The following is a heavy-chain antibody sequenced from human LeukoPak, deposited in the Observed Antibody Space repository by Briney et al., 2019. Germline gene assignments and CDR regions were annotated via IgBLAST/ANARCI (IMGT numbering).Heavy chain of an antibody. V-gene: IGHV3-30-3*01. D-gene: IGHD6-19*01. CDR3: ARDRDSSGWYESFDY. CDR2: ISYDGSNK. J-gene: IGHJ4*02. Sequence: PGGSLRLSCVASGFTFSSSAMHWVRQAADKGLEWVAVISYDGSNKFYADSVKGRFNISRDNSKNTLYLQMNSLRADDTAVYYCARDRDSSGWYESFDYWGQGTLVTVSS. CDR1: GFTFSSSA.